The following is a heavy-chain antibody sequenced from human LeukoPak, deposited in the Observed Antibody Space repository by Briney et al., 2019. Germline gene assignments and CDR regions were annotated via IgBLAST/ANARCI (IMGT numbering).Heavy chain of an antibody. CDR2: IIPIFGTA. Sequence: EASVKVSCEASGGTFSSYAISWVRQAPGQGLEWMGGIIPIFGTANYAQKFQGRVTITADESTSTAYMELSSLRSEDTAVYYCARALYSSSWYLYWFDPWGQGTLVTVSS. CDR3: ARALYSSSWYLYWFDP. CDR1: GGTFSSYA. J-gene: IGHJ5*02. V-gene: IGHV1-69*01. D-gene: IGHD6-13*01.